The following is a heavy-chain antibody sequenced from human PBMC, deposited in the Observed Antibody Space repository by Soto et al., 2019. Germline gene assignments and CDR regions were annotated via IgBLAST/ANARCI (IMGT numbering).Heavy chain of an antibody. CDR2: IYKSGRT. CDR3: ARSLSSSSGYFDP. D-gene: IGHD6-6*01. Sequence: PSETLSLTCAVSGDSIGSGDYYWTWIRQSPGKGLEYIGYIYKSGRTYYNPSLKSRPVISLDTSKNQVFLRLTSLTAADTAMYFCARSLSSSSGYFDPWGQGPLVTVSS. V-gene: IGHV4-30-4*01. J-gene: IGHJ5*02. CDR1: GDSIGSGDYY.